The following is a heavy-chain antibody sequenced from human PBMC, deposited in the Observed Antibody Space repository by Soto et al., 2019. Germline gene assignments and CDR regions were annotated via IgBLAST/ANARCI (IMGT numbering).Heavy chain of an antibody. Sequence: EVQLVESGGGLVQPGGSLRLSCAASGFTFSNAWMNWVRQAPGKGLEWIGHIKKRVDGGKADHATPVNGRFTISRDDSTNKKYLQMNSLKTDDTAAYYCTTVNPSISDSRGHGYWGQGTLVTVSS. V-gene: IGHV3-15*01. CDR1: GFTFSNAW. CDR3: TTVNPSISDSRGHGY. CDR2: IKKRVDGGKA. J-gene: IGHJ4*02. D-gene: IGHD3-22*01.